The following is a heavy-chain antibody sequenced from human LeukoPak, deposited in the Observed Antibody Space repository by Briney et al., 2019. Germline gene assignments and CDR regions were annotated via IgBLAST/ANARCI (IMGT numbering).Heavy chain of an antibody. V-gene: IGHV3-9*01. CDR3: AKDIYDSSGYPYYFDY. D-gene: IGHD3-22*01. J-gene: IGHJ4*02. CDR1: GFTFDDYA. CDR2: ISWNSGSI. Sequence: GRSLRLSCAASGFTFDDYAMHWVRHAPGKGLEWVSGISWNSGSIGYADSVKGRFTISRDNAKNSLYLQMNSLRAEDTALYYCAKDIYDSSGYPYYFDYWGQGTLVTVSS.